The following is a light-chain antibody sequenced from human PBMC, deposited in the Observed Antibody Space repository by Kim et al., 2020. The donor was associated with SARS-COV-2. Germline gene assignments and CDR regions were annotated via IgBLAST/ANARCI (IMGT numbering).Light chain of an antibody. Sequence: WGNSTGYLGGGRRNDAVAGQQQRAGKGPRYWMKVNSNGSHNKGDGLPDRFSGSASGAERYLTISSLQSEDEADYYCQTWGPGIRVFGGGTQLTVL. V-gene: IGLV4-69*01. CDR2: VNSNGSH. CDR3: QTWGPGIRV. J-gene: IGLJ3*02. CDR1: GGRRNDA.